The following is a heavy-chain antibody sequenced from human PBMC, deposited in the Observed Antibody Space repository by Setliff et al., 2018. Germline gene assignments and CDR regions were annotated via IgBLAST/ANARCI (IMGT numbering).Heavy chain of an antibody. J-gene: IGHJ4*02. V-gene: IGHV4-39*01. D-gene: IGHD3-3*01. CDR3: ASWYYDFWSGYYIPGYFDY. CDR1: GGSISSSSYY. CDR2: IYYSGST. Sequence: KASETLSLTCTVSGGSISSSSYYWGWIRQPPGKGLEWIGSIYYSGSTYYNPSLKSRVTISVDTSKNQFSLKLSSVTAADTAVYYRASWYYDFWSGYYIPGYFDYWGQGTLVTVSS.